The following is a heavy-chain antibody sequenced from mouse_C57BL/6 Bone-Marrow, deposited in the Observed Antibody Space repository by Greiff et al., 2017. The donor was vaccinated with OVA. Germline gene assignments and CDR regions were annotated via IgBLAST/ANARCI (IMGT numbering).Heavy chain of an antibody. CDR2: IDPSDSYT. D-gene: IGHD2-3*01. Sequence: VQLQQPGAELVKPGASVKLSCKASGYTFTSYWMQWVKQRPGQGLEWIGEIDPSDSYTNYNQKFKGKATLTVDTSSSTAYMQRSSLTSEDSAVYYCARDGYYEAYWGQGTLVTVSA. CDR3: ARDGYYEAY. CDR1: GYTFTSYW. J-gene: IGHJ3*01. V-gene: IGHV1-50*01.